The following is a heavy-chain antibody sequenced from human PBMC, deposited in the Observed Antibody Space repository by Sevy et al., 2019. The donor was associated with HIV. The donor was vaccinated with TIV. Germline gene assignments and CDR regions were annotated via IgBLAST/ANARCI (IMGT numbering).Heavy chain of an antibody. D-gene: IGHD5-18*01. CDR1: GFTFNSYG. CDR2: ISYNATKK. V-gene: IGHV3-30*18. Sequence: GGSLRLSCAASGFTFNSYGMHWVRQAPGKGLEWVALISYNATKKYYADSVKGRFTISRDNSKNTLYLHMNSLRAEDTAVYYCAKDPGYNYGDFDYWGQGTLVTVSS. CDR3: AKDPGYNYGDFDY. J-gene: IGHJ4*02.